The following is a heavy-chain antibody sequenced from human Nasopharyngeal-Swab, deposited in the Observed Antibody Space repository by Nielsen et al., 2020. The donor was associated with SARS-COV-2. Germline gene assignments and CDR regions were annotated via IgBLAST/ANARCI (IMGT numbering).Heavy chain of an antibody. V-gene: IGHV3-23*01. CDR2: ISGSGGST. CDR3: ARGGGYYYDSSGYYSA. J-gene: IGHJ5*02. Sequence: GGSLRLSCAASGFTFSSYAMSWVRQAPGKGLEWVSAISGSGGSTYYADSVKGRFTISRDNAKNSLYLQMNSLRAEDTAVYYCARGGGYYYDSSGYYSAWGQGTLVTVSS. CDR1: GFTFSSYA. D-gene: IGHD3-22*01.